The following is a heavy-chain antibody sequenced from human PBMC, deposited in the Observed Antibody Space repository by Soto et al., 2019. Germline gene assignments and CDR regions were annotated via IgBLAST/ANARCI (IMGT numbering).Heavy chain of an antibody. CDR1: GGSFSGYY. V-gene: IGHV4-34*01. Sequence: SETLSLTCAVYGGSFSGYYWSWIRHPPGKGLEWIGEINHRGSTNYNQSLKSRVTISVDTSKNQFSLKLSSVTAADTAVYYCGRAHSPCVGRPRSRGGMDVWGQGTTV. D-gene: IGHD4-17*01. CDR2: INHRGST. J-gene: IGHJ6*02. CDR3: GRAHSPCVGRPRSRGGMDV.